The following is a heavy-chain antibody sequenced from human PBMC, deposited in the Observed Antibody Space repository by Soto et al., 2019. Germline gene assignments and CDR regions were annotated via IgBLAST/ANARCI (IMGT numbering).Heavy chain of an antibody. CDR2: ISYDGSNK. D-gene: IGHD5-12*01. Sequence: GGSLRLSCAASGFTFSSYAMHWVRQAPGKGLEWVAVISYDGSNKYYADSVKGRFTISRDNSKNTLYLQMNSLRAEDTAVYYCARDLLYGGYTFDYWGQGTLVTVS. CDR1: GFTFSSYA. V-gene: IGHV3-30-3*01. J-gene: IGHJ4*02. CDR3: ARDLLYGGYTFDY.